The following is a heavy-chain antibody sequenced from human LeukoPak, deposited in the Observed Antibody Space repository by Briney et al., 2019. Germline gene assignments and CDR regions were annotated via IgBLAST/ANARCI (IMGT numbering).Heavy chain of an antibody. CDR1: GGSISSSSYY. CDR2: IYYSGST. CDR3: ARLDYGSGSLFYSYMDV. J-gene: IGHJ6*03. V-gene: IGHV4-39*07. Sequence: SETLSLTCTVSGGSISSSSYYWGWIRQPPGKGLEWIGSIYYSGSTYYNPSLKSRVTISVDTSKNQFSLKLSSVTAADTAVYYCARLDYGSGSLFYSYMDVWGKGTTVTVSS. D-gene: IGHD3-10*01.